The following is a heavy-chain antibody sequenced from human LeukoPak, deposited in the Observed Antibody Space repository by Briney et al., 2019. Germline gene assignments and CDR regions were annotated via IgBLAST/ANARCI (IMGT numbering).Heavy chain of an antibody. CDR2: ISPGSSTI. V-gene: IGHV3-48*02. J-gene: IGHJ4*02. D-gene: IGHD6-13*01. Sequence: GGSLRLSCAASGFSFSSYNMNWVRQAPGKGLEWVSYISPGSSTIYYADSVKGRFTISRDNAKNSLYLQMNSLRDEDTAVYYCARSKQLDYWGQGTLVTVSS. CDR1: GFSFSSYN. CDR3: ARSKQLDY.